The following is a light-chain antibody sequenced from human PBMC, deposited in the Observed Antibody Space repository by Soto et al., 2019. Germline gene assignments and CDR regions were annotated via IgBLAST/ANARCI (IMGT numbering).Light chain of an antibody. Sequence: EIVLTQSPGALSLTPGERATLSCRASQRVRSRYLAWYQQKPGQAPRLLIYGASSRATGIPDRFSGSGSGTDFTLTITRLEPEDFAVYYCQQYGGSPPVTFGKGTKLEIK. J-gene: IGKJ2*01. CDR2: GAS. V-gene: IGKV3-20*01. CDR1: QRVRSRY. CDR3: QQYGGSPPVT.